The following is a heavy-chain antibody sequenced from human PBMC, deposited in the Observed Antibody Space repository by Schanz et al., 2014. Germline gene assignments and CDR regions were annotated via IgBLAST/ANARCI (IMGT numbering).Heavy chain of an antibody. V-gene: IGHV1-69*04. J-gene: IGHJ4*02. D-gene: IGHD5-12*01. CDR3: ARARYTGYDCSGY. CDR1: GGTFSSYA. CDR2: IIPILGME. Sequence: QVPLVQSGAEVKKPGSSVKVSCKASGGTFSSYAFSWVRQAPGQGLEWMGKIIPILGMENYAQKFQGRVTITADISTSTAYMDLSSLRSDDTATYFCARARYTGYDCSGYWGQGTLLIVSS.